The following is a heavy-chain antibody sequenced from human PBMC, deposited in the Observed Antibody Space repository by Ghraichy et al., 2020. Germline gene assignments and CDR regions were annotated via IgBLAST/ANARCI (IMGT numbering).Heavy chain of an antibody. CDR3: AFQGRLGIY. CDR2: ISSGGGTK. D-gene: IGHD1-26*01. CDR1: GFPFSSYE. J-gene: IGHJ4*02. Sequence: GGSLRLSCVASGFPFSSYEMNWVRQAPGRGLEWVSYISSGGGTKYYADSVKGRFTISRDNAKNSLYLQMNSLRAEDTAVYYCAFQGRLGIYWGQGTLVTVSS. V-gene: IGHV3-48*03.